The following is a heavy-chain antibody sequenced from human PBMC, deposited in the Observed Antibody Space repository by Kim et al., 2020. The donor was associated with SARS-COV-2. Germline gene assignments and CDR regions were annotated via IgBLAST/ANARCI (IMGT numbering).Heavy chain of an antibody. D-gene: IGHD1-1*01. Sequence: QRFQGRVTITRDTSESTAFIELSSLTSEDTAIYYCARDGTTRNGGYYFDYWGQGALVTVSS. V-gene: IGHV1-3*01. CDR3: ARDGTTRNGGYYFDY. J-gene: IGHJ4*01.